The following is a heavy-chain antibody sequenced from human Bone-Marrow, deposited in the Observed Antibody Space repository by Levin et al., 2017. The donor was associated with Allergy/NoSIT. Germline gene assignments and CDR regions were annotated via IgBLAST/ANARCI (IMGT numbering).Heavy chain of an antibody. CDR1: GFTFSSHS. CDR2: ISGSSSSM. Sequence: GGSLRLSCAASGFTFSSHSLTWVRQAPGKGLEWVSSISGSSSSMHYADAVKGRFTISRDNAKSPLFLQMTSLRAEDTAVYHCATLRGYSGYDSFMDVWGKGTTVIVSS. J-gene: IGHJ6*03. CDR3: ATLRGYSGYDSFMDV. V-gene: IGHV3-21*01. D-gene: IGHD5-12*01.